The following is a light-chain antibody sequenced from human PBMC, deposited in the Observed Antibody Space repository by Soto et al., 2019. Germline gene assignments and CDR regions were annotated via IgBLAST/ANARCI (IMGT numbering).Light chain of an antibody. CDR2: GNS. V-gene: IGLV1-40*01. Sequence: QSVLTQPPSVSGAPGQRVTISCTGSSSNIGAGFDVHWYHQIAGTAPKLLIYGNSNRPSGVPDRFSGSKSGTSASLAINGLQAEDEADYYCAAWDASLRVWLFGGGTKVTVL. CDR3: AAWDASLRVWL. CDR1: SSNIGAGFD. J-gene: IGLJ2*01.